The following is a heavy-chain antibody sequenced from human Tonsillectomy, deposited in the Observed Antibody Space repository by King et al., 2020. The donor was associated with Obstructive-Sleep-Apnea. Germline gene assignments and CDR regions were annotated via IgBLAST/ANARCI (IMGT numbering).Heavy chain of an antibody. D-gene: IGHD6-19*01. J-gene: IGHJ4*02. CDR1: GFTFSSYG. CDR2: IWYDGSNK. Sequence: VQLVESGGGVVQPGRSLRLSCAASGFTFSSYGMHWVRQAPGKGLEWVAVIWYDGSNKYYADSVKGRFTISRDDSKNTLYLQMNSLRAEDTAVYYCARGPFRLAYFDYWGQGTLVTVSS. CDR3: ARGPFRLAYFDY. V-gene: IGHV3-33*01.